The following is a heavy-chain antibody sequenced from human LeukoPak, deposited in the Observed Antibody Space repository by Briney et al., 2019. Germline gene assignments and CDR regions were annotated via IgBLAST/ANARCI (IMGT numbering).Heavy chain of an antibody. D-gene: IGHD3-16*01. CDR1: GYSVSSKSVS. CDR3: VRDFNWAFDY. V-gene: IGHV6-1*01. J-gene: IGHJ4*02. CDR2: TRYRSTWNT. Sequence: PSQTLSLTCASSGYSVSSKSVSWRWMRQSPSRGLEYLGRTRYRSTWNTFYSLSVEGRITINADTSRNEVSLRLSSVTPEDTALYYCVRDFNWAFDYWGQGTLVTVSS.